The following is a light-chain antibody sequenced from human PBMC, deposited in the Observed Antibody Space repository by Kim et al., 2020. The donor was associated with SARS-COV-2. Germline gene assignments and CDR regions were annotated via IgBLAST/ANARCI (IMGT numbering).Light chain of an antibody. V-gene: IGLV3-19*01. CDR2: GKN. J-gene: IGLJ2*01. CDR3: NSRDSNDNVV. Sequence: SSELTQDPAVSVALGQTVRITCQGDSLRSYYATWYQQKPGQAPILVIYGKNNRPSGISDRFSGSSSGNPASLTITGTQAGDEADYYCNSRDSNDNVVFGG. CDR1: SLRSYY.